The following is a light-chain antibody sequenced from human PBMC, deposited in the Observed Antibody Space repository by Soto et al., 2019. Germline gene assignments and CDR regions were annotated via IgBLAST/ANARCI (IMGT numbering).Light chain of an antibody. CDR2: DAS. CDR1: QSISRW. Sequence: DIQMTQSPSTLSASVGDGVTITCRASQSISRWLAWYQQKPGKAPKLLIYDASTLESGVPSRFSGSGSGTEFTLTISSLQSEDFAVYYCQQYNNGPPWTFGQGTKVDIK. J-gene: IGKJ1*01. V-gene: IGKV1-5*01. CDR3: QQYNNGPPWT.